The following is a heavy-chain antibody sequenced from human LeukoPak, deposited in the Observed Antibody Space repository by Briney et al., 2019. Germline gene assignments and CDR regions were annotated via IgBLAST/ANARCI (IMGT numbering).Heavy chain of an antibody. Sequence: PGGSLRLSCAASGFTFSGSAMHWVRQASGQGLEWVGRIRSKANSCATAYAASVKGRFTISRDDPKNTAYLQMNSLKTEDTAVYYCPRRVDTAMVEELDFDYWGQGTLVTVSS. D-gene: IGHD5-18*01. CDR1: GFTFSGSA. CDR3: PRRVDTAMVEELDFDY. CDR2: IRSKANSCAT. V-gene: IGHV3-73*01. J-gene: IGHJ4*02.